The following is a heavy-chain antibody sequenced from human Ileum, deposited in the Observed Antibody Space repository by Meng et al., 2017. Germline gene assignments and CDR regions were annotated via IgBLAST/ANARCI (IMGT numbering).Heavy chain of an antibody. D-gene: IGHD4-17*01. CDR1: GGSISSYY. Sequence: LPEWGPGRGEPSGTLSLPCTVSGGSISSYYWSWIRQPAGKGLEWIGRIYTSGSTNYNPSLKRRVTMSVDTSKNQFSLKLSSVTAADTAVYYCARDVVPTVTYYYNWFDPWGQGTLVTVSS. CDR3: ARDVVPTVTYYYNWFDP. J-gene: IGHJ5*02. CDR2: IYTSGST. V-gene: IGHV4-4*07.